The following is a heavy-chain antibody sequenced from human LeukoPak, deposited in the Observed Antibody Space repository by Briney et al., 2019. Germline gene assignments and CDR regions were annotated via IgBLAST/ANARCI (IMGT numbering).Heavy chain of an antibody. CDR2: IYYSGST. CDR3: TSRQNYYYGMDV. V-gene: IGHV4-59*01. CDR1: GGSISSYY. J-gene: IGHJ6*02. Sequence: PSETLSLTCTVSGGSISSYYWSWIRQPPGKGLEWIGYIYYSGSTNYNPSLKSRVTISVDTSKDQFSLKLSSVTAADTAVYYCTSRQNYYYGMDVWGQGTTVTVSS.